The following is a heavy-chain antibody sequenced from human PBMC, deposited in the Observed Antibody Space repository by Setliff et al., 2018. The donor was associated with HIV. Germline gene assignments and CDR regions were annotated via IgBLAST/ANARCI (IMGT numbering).Heavy chain of an antibody. CDR1: GGSFSRNA. Sequence: GASVKVSCKASGGSFSRNAISWVRQAPGHGLEWMGGIIPMFGTADYAQKFQGSVTIIADESTSTAYMELSSLRSEDTAVYYCASPRLDWSFSHFDYRGQGTLVTVSS. D-gene: IGHD3-9*01. CDR2: IIPMFGTA. CDR3: ASPRLDWSFSHFDY. J-gene: IGHJ4*02. V-gene: IGHV1-69*13.